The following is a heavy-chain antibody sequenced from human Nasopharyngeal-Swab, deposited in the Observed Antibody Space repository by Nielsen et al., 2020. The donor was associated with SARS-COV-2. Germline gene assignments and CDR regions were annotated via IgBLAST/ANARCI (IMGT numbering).Heavy chain of an antibody. Sequence: GGSLTLCCAASGFTFSNFRTNWVRQAPGKGLEWVSCISSNSDTKYYADSVKGRFTISRDNAKNSLYLQMNSLRHEDTAVYYCASGTYDNAPGWGQGTLVTVSS. CDR1: GFTFSNFR. J-gene: IGHJ4*02. CDR3: ASGTYDNAPG. D-gene: IGHD1-1*01. CDR2: ISSNSDTK. V-gene: IGHV3-48*02.